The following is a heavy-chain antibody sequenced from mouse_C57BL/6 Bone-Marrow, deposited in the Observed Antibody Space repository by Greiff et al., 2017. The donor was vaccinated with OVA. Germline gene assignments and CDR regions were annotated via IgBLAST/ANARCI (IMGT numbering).Heavy chain of an antibody. CDR1: GFNIKDYY. D-gene: IGHD2-5*01. CDR2: IDPEDGDT. CDR3: TAWYSNYVRGYFDV. V-gene: IGHV14-1*01. J-gene: IGHJ1*03. Sequence: VQLQQSGAELVRPGASVKLSCTASGFNIKDYYMHWVKQRPEQGLEWIGRIDPEDGDTEYAPKFKGKATMTADTSSNTAYLQLSSLTSEDTAVYYCTAWYSNYVRGYFDVWGKGTTVTVSS.